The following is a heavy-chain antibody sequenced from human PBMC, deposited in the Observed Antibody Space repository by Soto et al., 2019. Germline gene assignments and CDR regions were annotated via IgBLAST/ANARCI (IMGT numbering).Heavy chain of an antibody. CDR3: ARHARIDGHSPYFWSDP. CDR2: IYPGDSDI. J-gene: IGHJ5*02. V-gene: IGHV5-51*01. D-gene: IGHD1-26*01. Sequence: GESLKISCKASGYSFSSYWIGWVRQMPGKGLEWMGIIYPGDSDIRYSPSFQGQVTISADKSISTAYLQWRSLKASDTAMYFCARHARIDGHSPYFWSDPWGQGTLVTVSS. CDR1: GYSFSSYW.